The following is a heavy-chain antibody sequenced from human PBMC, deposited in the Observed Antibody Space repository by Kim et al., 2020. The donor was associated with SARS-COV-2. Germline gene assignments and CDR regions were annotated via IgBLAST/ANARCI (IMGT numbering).Heavy chain of an antibody. D-gene: IGHD6-6*01. J-gene: IGHJ6*03. CDR2: ISYDGSNK. CDR3: AKDHKDKYSSSIRYYYYYYMDV. Sequence: GGSLRLSCAASGFTFSSYGMHWVRQAPGKGLEWVAVISYDGSNKYYADSVKGRFTISRDNSKNTLYLQMNSLRAEDTAVYYCAKDHKDKYSSSIRYYYYYYMDVWGKGTTVTVSS. V-gene: IGHV3-30*18. CDR1: GFTFSSYG.